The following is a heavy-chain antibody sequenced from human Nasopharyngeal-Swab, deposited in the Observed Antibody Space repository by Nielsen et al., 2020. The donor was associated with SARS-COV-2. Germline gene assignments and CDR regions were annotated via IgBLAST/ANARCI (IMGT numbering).Heavy chain of an antibody. CDR1: GFTFSSYA. Sequence: GGSLRLSCAASGFTFSSYAMSWVRRAPGKGLEWVSAISGSGGSTYYADSVKGRFTIARDNSKNTLYLQMNSLRAEDTAVYYCAKKSRRLLWFGELLNYFDYWGQGTLVTVSS. D-gene: IGHD3-10*01. CDR2: ISGSGGST. J-gene: IGHJ4*02. V-gene: IGHV3-23*01. CDR3: AKKSRRLLWFGELLNYFDY.